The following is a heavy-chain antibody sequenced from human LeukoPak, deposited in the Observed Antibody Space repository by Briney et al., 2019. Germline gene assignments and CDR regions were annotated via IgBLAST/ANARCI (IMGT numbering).Heavy chain of an antibody. Sequence: SGTLSLTCAVSGGSISSSNWWSWVRQPPGKGLEWIGEIYHSGSTSYNPSLKSRVTISVDKSKNQFSLKLSSVTAADTAVYYCARATFPCSSSSWFDPWGQGTLVTVSS. CDR2: IYHSGST. V-gene: IGHV4-4*02. D-gene: IGHD6-13*01. CDR1: GGSISSSNW. J-gene: IGHJ5*02. CDR3: ARATFPCSSSSWFDP.